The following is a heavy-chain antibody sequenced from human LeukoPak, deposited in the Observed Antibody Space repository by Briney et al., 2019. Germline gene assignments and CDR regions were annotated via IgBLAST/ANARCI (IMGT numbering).Heavy chain of an antibody. CDR3: ARVLRYCSGGNCYSGGLGYMDV. D-gene: IGHD2-15*01. CDR2: ISRSGSTK. V-gene: IGHV3-48*04. Sequence: GGSLRLSCAASGFTFSNYRMNWVRQAPGKGLEWVSSISRSGSTKYYADSVKGRFTISRDNAKNSLFLQMNSLRAEDTAVYYCARVLRYCSGGNCYSGGLGYMDVWGKGTTVTISS. J-gene: IGHJ6*03. CDR1: GFTFSNYR.